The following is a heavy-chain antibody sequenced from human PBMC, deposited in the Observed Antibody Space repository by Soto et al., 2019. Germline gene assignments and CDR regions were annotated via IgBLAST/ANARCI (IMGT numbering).Heavy chain of an antibody. Sequence: GGSLRLSCAASGFTFSSYSMNWVRQAPGKGLEWVSYISSSSSTIYYADSVKGRFTISRDNAKNSLYLQMNSLRDEDTAAYYCARAGYSSGWSPSGYWGQGTLVTVSS. CDR1: GFTFSSYS. V-gene: IGHV3-48*02. CDR2: ISSSSSTI. J-gene: IGHJ4*02. D-gene: IGHD6-19*01. CDR3: ARAGYSSGWSPSGY.